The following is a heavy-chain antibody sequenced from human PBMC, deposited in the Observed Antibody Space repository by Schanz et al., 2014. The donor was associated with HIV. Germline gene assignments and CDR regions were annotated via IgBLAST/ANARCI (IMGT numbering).Heavy chain of an antibody. D-gene: IGHD5-12*01. CDR2: VNHSGDA. V-gene: IGHV4-34*01. CDR3: ARAKWPPRNRHFDF. J-gene: IGHJ4*02. CDR1: GSSVTYFY. Sequence: QVQLQESGPGLVKPSETLSLTCAVYGSSVTYFYWTWIRQSPGKGLEWIAEVNHSGDANHNPSLKSRVTISVDTSKNQFSLKLDSVTAADTAVYYCARAKWPPRNRHFDFWGQGNLVTVS.